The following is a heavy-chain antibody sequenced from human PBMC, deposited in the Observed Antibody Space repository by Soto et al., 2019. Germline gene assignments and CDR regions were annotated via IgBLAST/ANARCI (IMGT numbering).Heavy chain of an antibody. D-gene: IGHD2-2*02. CDR1: GFSLSTSGMC. Sequence: SGPTLVNPTQTLTLTCTFSGFSLSTSGMCVSWIRQPPGKALEWLALIDWDDDKYYSTSLKTRLTISKDTSKNQVVLTMTNMDPVDTATYYCARIPSYCSSTSCYRYYYYGMDVWGQGTTVTVSS. V-gene: IGHV2-70*01. CDR2: IDWDDDK. CDR3: ARIPSYCSSTSCYRYYYYGMDV. J-gene: IGHJ6*02.